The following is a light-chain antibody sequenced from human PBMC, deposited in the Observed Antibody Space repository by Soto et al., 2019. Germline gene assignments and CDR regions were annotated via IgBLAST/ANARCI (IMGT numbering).Light chain of an antibody. Sequence: QSVLTQPPSVSGAPGQRVTISCTGSTSNIGADCDVHWYQQLPGTAPKLLIYANNNRPSGVPDRFSGSMSGTSASLAITGLQAEDEADYYCQSYDSRLSYVVFGGGTKLTVL. CDR1: TSNIGADCD. J-gene: IGLJ2*01. CDR3: QSYDSRLSYVV. CDR2: ANN. V-gene: IGLV1-40*01.